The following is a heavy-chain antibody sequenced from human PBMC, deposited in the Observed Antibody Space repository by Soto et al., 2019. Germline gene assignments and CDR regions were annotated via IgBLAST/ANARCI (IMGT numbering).Heavy chain of an antibody. V-gene: IGHV3-48*01. CDR3: ARDARDCSSTSCRKA. J-gene: IGHJ5*02. CDR2: ISSSSSTI. Sequence: PGGSLRLSCAASGFTFSSYSMNWVRQAPGKGLEWVSYISSSSSTIYYADSVKGRFTISRDNAKNSLYLQMNSLRAEDTAVYYCARDARDCSSTSCRKAWGQGTLVTVSS. D-gene: IGHD2-2*01. CDR1: GFTFSSYS.